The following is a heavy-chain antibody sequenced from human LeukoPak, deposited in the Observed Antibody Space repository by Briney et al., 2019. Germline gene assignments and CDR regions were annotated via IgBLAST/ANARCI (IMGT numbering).Heavy chain of an antibody. CDR2: ISGSGGST. CDR3: AKDMLPYDSSGYYDY. Sequence: PGRSLRLSCAASGFTFSSYGMHWVRQAPGKGLEWVSAISGSGGSTYYADSVKGRFTISRDNSKNTLYLQMNSLRAEDTAVYYCAKDMLPYDSSGYYDYWGQGTLVTVSS. J-gene: IGHJ4*02. V-gene: IGHV3-23*01. CDR1: GFTFSSYG. D-gene: IGHD3-22*01.